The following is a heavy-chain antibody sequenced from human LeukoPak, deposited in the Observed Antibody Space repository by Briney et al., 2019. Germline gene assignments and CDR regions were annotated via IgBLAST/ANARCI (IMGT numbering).Heavy chain of an antibody. CDR1: GYSSTNAW. V-gene: IGHV3-7*01. CDR3: ASSSWYFRL. Sequence: GGSLRLSCVAPGYSSTNAWTTSVRQAGGKGLECVANLKYEGSGIQYVESVGGRFTVYGDNAKNSVYLQMNSRRAEDTAVYYCASSSWYFRLWGRGTLVTVSS. CDR2: LKYEGSGI. D-gene: IGHD3-10*01. J-gene: IGHJ2*01.